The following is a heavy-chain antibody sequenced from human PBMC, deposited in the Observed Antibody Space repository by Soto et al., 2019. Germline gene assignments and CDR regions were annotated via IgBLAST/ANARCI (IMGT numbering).Heavy chain of an antibody. V-gene: IGHV4-61*01. Sequence: SETLSLTCTVSGGSVSSGSYYWSWIRQPPGKGLEWIGYIYYSGSTNYNPSLKSRVTISVDTSKNQFSLKLSPVTAADTAVYYCARVYGGNSASPFDYWGQGTLVTVSS. CDR2: IYYSGST. CDR3: ARVYGGNSASPFDY. J-gene: IGHJ4*02. CDR1: GGSVSSGSYY. D-gene: IGHD2-21*01.